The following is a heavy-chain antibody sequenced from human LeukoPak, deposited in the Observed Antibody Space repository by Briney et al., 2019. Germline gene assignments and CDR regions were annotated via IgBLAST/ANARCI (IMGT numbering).Heavy chain of an antibody. CDR2: IHSDGRTT. J-gene: IGHJ6*03. CDR1: SCSTW. V-gene: IGHV3-74*01. CDR3: VRDHYYSMPV. Sequence: SCSTWMHWVRQVPGKGLVWVSRIHSDGRTTIYADSVKGRFTISRDNSKNTLYLQRNSLRADDTAIYYCVRDHYYSMPVWGKGPTVPVSS.